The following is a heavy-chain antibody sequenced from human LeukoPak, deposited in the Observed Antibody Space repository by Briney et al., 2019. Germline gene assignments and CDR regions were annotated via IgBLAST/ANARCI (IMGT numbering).Heavy chain of an antibody. D-gene: IGHD6-6*01. J-gene: IGHJ4*02. Sequence: PGGSLRLSCAASGFTVSSNYMNWVRQAPGKGLEWVSYISSGSNTIYYADSVKGRFTISRDNAKNSLYLQMNSLRAEDTAVYYCAREYSSSSGRSFDYWGQGTLVTVSS. CDR2: ISSGSNTI. V-gene: IGHV3-48*01. CDR1: GFTVSSNY. CDR3: AREYSSSSGRSFDY.